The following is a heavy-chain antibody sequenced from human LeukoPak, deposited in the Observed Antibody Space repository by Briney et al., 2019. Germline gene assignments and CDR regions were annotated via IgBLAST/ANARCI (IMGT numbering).Heavy chain of an antibody. CDR2: IIPIFGTA. CDR3: ARPGGCSSTSCHQADDAFDI. V-gene: IGHV1-69*13. D-gene: IGHD2-2*01. Sequence: ASVKVSCKASGGTFSSYAISWVRQAPGQGLEWMGGIIPIFGTANYAQKFQGRVTITANESTSTAYMELSSLRSEDTAVYYCARPGGCSSTSCHQADDAFDIWGQGTMVTVSS. J-gene: IGHJ3*02. CDR1: GGTFSSYA.